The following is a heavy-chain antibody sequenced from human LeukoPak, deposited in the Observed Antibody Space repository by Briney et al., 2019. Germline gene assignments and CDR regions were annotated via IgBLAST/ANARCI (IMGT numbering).Heavy chain of an antibody. Sequence: GGSLRLSCAASGFTVSSNYMSWVRQAPGKGLEWVSVIYSGGSTYYADSVKGRFTISRDNSKNTLYLQMNSLRAEDTAVYYCAREGCSGGSCGAFDIWGQGTMVTVSS. CDR2: IYSGGST. CDR1: GFTVSSNY. CDR3: AREGCSGGSCGAFDI. V-gene: IGHV3-53*01. J-gene: IGHJ3*02. D-gene: IGHD2-15*01.